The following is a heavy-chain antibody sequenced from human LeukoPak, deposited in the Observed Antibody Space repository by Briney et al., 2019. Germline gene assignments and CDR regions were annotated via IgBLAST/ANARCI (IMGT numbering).Heavy chain of an antibody. J-gene: IGHJ4*02. D-gene: IGHD2-15*01. CDR1: GFTVGSNY. Sequence: GGSLRLSCAASGFTVGSNYMSWVRQAPGRGLEWVSIMYSGGSTYYADSVKGRFTISRDNSKNTLYLQMNSLRAEDTAVYYCARQTPYLYFDNWGQGTLVTVSS. CDR3: ARQTPYLYFDN. V-gene: IGHV3-66*04. CDR2: MYSGGST.